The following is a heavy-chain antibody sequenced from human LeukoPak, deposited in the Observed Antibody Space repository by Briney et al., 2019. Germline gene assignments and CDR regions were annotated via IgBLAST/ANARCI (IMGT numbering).Heavy chain of an antibody. D-gene: IGHD2-15*01. Sequence: PSETLSLTCTVSGGSISSYYCSWIRQPPGKGLEWIGYIYYSGSTNYNPSLKSRVTISVDTSKNQFSLKLSSVTAADTAVYYCARDPSTQYCSGGSCYSDRDAFDIWGQGTMVTVSS. CDR1: GGSISSYY. CDR2: IYYSGST. CDR3: ARDPSTQYCSGGSCYSDRDAFDI. J-gene: IGHJ3*02. V-gene: IGHV4-59*01.